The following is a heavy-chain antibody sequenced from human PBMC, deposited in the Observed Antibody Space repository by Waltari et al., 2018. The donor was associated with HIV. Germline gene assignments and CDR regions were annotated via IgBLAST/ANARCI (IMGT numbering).Heavy chain of an antibody. D-gene: IGHD3-10*01. CDR1: GGSVSSSYYF. Sequence: QLQLQESGPGLVKPSETLSLTCTVSGGSVSSSYYFWGWIRQSSGEGLEWIGSVDYSGTTDYNPSFKSRVTISVDTSKNQFSLQLTSVTAADTAVYYCARRRSMASSGLFGYWGQGTLVTVSS. CDR3: ARRRSMASSGLFGY. J-gene: IGHJ4*02. V-gene: IGHV4-39*01. CDR2: VDYSGTT.